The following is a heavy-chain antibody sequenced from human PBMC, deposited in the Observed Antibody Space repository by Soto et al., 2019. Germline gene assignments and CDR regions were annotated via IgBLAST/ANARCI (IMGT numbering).Heavy chain of an antibody. D-gene: IGHD4-4*01. CDR1: GDSVSSNSAA. CDR2: TYYRSKWYN. J-gene: IGHJ4*02. V-gene: IGHV6-1*01. CDR3: ARDPPDFHSAFDY. Sequence: SHTLSLTCAISGDSVSSNSAAWNWIRQSPSRGLEWLGRTYYRSKWYNDYAVSVKSRISINADTSKNQFSLQLNSVTPEDTATYYCARDPPDFHSAFDYWGQGTLVTVSS.